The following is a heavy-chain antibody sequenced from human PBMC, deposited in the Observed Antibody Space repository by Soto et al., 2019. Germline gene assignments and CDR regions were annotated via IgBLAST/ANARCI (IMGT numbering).Heavy chain of an antibody. V-gene: IGHV3-23*01. J-gene: IGHJ4*02. CDR2: ISGSGGST. CDR3: CRSFLSVPYY. D-gene: IGHD3-3*01. Sequence: TGGSLRLGCAASGFTFRSDAMSWVRQAPGKGLEWVSAISGSGGSTYYADSVKGRFTIPRDDSKTVAYLQMNSLKTEDTAVYYCCRSFLSVPYYWGQGTLVIGSA. CDR1: GFTFRSDA.